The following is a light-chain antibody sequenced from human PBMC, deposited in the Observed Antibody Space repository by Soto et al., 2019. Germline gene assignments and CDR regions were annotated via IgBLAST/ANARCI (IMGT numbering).Light chain of an antibody. CDR3: LKDYPLWT. V-gene: IGKV1-6*01. CDR2: AAS. CDR1: QGIGND. Sequence: AIQVTQSPSSLSASVGDRVTINCRASQGIGNDLGWYQQKPGKAPKLLIYAASSLQSGVPPRFSASVSGTTFTLTSSSLQPEDSATYYCLKDYPLWTFGQGTKLEI. J-gene: IGKJ1*01.